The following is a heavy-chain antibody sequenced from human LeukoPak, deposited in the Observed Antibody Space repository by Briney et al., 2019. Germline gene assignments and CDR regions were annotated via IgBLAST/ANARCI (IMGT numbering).Heavy chain of an antibody. Sequence: SETLSLTCTVSGGSISSSSYYWGWLRQPPGKGLEWIGSIYYSGSTYYNPSLKCRVTISVDTSKNQFSLKLSSVTAADTAVYYCARSRGAYGAYCSGGSCYPNGGHWFDPWGQGTLITVSS. J-gene: IGHJ5*02. CDR3: ARSRGAYGAYCSGGSCYPNGGHWFDP. V-gene: IGHV4-39*01. CDR2: IYYSGST. CDR1: GGSISSSSYY. D-gene: IGHD2-15*01.